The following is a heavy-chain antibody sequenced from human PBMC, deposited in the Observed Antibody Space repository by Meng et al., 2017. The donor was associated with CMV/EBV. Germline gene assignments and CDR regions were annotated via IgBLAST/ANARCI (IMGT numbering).Heavy chain of an antibody. CDR1: GGSFSGYY. D-gene: IGHD3-10*01. J-gene: IGHJ5*02. V-gene: IGHV4-34*01. Sequence: QLQQWGAGLLKPSETLSLTCAVYGGSFSGYYWSWIRQPPGKGLEWIGEINHSGSTNYNPSLKSRVTISVDTSKNQFSLKLSSVTAADTAVYYCARGLMVRGSRVNWFDPWGQGTLVTVSS. CDR3: ARGLMVRGSRVNWFDP. CDR2: INHSGST.